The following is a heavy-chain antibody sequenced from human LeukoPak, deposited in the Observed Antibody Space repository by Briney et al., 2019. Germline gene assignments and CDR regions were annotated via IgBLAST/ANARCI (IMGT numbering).Heavy chain of an antibody. D-gene: IGHD6-6*01. CDR2: INPKSRGT. J-gene: IGHJ5*02. Sequence: GASVKVSCKASANTFTDYYVHWVRQAPGQGLEWMGWINPKSRGTHYAQKFQGRVTMTRDTSISTVYMEVNRLTSDDTAMYYCAGLSSIAARPGWFDPWGQGTLVTVSS. V-gene: IGHV1-2*02. CDR1: ANTFTDYY. CDR3: AGLSSIAARPGWFDP.